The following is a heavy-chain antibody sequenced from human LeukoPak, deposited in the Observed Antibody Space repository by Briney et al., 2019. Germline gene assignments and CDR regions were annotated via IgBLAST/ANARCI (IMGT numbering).Heavy chain of an antibody. D-gene: IGHD2-2*01. V-gene: IGHV1-18*01. CDR1: GYTFTSYG. J-gene: IGHJ6*03. CDR3: ARGQYCSSTSCYLPRYYYMDV. CDR2: ISAYNGNT. Sequence: GASVKLSCKASGYTFTSYGISWVRQAPGQGLEWMGWISAYNGNTNYAQKLQGRVTMTTDTSTSTAYMELRSLRSDDTAVYYCARGQYCSSTSCYLPRYYYMDVWGKGTTVTVSS.